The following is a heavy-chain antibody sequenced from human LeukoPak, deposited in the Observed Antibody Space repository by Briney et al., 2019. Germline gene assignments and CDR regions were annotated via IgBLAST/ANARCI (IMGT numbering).Heavy chain of an antibody. V-gene: IGHV3-48*03. D-gene: IGHD6-13*01. J-gene: IGHJ4*02. CDR1: GFTFSSYE. CDR3: ARDSRGSSWFFDY. Sequence: GGSLRLSCEASGFTFSSYEMNWVRRAPGKGRVWVSYISSSGRTFYYADSVKGRFTISRDNGKNSLYLQMNSLRVEDTAVYYCARDSRGSSWFFDYWGQGALVTVSS. CDR2: ISSSGRTF.